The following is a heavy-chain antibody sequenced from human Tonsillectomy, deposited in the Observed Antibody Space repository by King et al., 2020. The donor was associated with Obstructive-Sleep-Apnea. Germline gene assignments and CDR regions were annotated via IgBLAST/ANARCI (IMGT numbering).Heavy chain of an antibody. J-gene: IGHJ2*01. Sequence: VQLVESGGGLVQPGGSLRLSCAASGFTFNTYSMNWVRQAPGKGLEWVSYISSSRSTKYYADSVKGRFTISRDNAKNSLYLQMNSLRAEDTAVYYCARTRDSGWFTGDWYFDLWGRGTLVTVSS. CDR3: ARTRDSGWFTGDWYFDL. V-gene: IGHV3-48*04. CDR2: ISSSRSTK. CDR1: GFTFNTYS. D-gene: IGHD6-19*01.